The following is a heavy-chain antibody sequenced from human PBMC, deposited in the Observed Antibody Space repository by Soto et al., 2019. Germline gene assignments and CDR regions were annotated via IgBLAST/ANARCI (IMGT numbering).Heavy chain of an antibody. CDR2: IKQDGSEK. CDR1: GFSFSSYW. D-gene: IGHD3-10*01. CDR3: ARDRFSMVRGVAVWFDP. J-gene: IGHJ5*02. Sequence: GGSLRLSCAASGFSFSSYWMSWVRQAPGKGLEWVANIKQDGSEKYYVDSVKGRFTICRDNAKSSLYLQMYSLRAEDTALYYCARDRFSMVRGVAVWFDPWGQGTLVTVSS. V-gene: IGHV3-7*01.